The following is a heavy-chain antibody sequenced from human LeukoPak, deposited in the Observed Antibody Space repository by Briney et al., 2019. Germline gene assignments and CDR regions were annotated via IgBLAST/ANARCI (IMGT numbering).Heavy chain of an antibody. CDR3: ARDPAYYYDSSGYYHY. J-gene: IGHJ4*02. CDR1: GGTFSSYA. V-gene: IGHV1-69*04. Sequence: SVKVSCKASGGTFSSYAISWVRQAPGQGLEWMGRIIPILGIANYAQKFQGRVTITADKSTSTAYMELSSLRFEDTAVYYCARDPAYYYDSSGYYHYWGQGTLVTVSS. D-gene: IGHD3-22*01. CDR2: IIPILGIA.